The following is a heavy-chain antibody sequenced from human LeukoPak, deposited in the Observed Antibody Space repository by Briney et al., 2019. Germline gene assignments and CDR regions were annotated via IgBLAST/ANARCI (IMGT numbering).Heavy chain of an antibody. D-gene: IGHD3-10*01. V-gene: IGHV3-23*01. J-gene: IGHJ4*02. CDR2: ISGSGGST. CDR1: GFTFSSYA. Sequence: PGGSLRLSCVASGFTFSSYAMSWVRQAPGKGLEWVSAISGSGGSTYYADSVKGRFTISRDNSKDTLYLQMNSLRAEDTAVYYCAKDLDPPYGSGTLFDYWGQGTLVTVSS. CDR3: AKDLDPPYGSGTLFDY.